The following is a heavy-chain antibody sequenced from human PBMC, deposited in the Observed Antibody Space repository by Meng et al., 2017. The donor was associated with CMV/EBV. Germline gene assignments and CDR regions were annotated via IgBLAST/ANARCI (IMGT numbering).Heavy chain of an antibody. CDR1: GYTFTSYD. CDR3: ARPLTGYYQSGMDV. V-gene: IGHV1-8*01. D-gene: IGHD3-9*01. Sequence: ASVKVSCKASGYTFTSYDINWVRQATGQGLEWMGWMNLNSGNTGYAQKFQGRATMTRNTSISTAYMELSSLRSEDTAVYYCARPLTGYYQSGMDVWGQGTTVTVSS. CDR2: MNLNSGNT. J-gene: IGHJ6*02.